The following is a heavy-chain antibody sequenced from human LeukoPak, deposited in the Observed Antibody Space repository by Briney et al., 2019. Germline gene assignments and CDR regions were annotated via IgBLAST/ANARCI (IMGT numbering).Heavy chain of an antibody. V-gene: IGHV4-61*01. D-gene: IGHD1-14*01. CDR2: IYYSGST. Sequence: SETLSLTCTISGGSVSSGSYYWSWIRQPPGNGLEWIGYIYYSGSTNYNPSLKSRVTISVDTSKNQFSLKLSSVTAADTAVYYCARKEARNRMWFDPWGQGTLVTVSS. J-gene: IGHJ5*02. CDR1: GGSVSSGSYY. CDR3: ARKEARNRMWFDP.